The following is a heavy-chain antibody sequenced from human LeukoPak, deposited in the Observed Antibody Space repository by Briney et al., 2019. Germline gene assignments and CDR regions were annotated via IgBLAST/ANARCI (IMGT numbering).Heavy chain of an antibody. V-gene: IGHV3-74*01. Sequence: QPGGSLRLSCVVSGFTFSRHWMRWVRQAPGKGLVWVSRINSDGSSTSYADSVKGRFTISRDNAKNTLFLQMNSLRAEDTAVYYCGRALGSPLDYWGQGTLVTVSS. CDR1: GFTFSRHW. D-gene: IGHD1-26*01. CDR3: GRALGSPLDY. CDR2: INSDGSST. J-gene: IGHJ4*02.